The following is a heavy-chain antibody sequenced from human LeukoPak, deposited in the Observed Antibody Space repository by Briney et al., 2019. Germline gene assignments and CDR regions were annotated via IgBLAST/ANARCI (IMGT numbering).Heavy chain of an antibody. D-gene: IGHD3-22*01. Sequence: GGSLRLSCAASGFTFSSYGMHWVRQAPGKGLEWVAVIWYDGSNKYYADSVKGRFTTSRDNSKNTLYLQMNSLRAEDTAVYYCAKEYYYDSSFDAFDIWGQGTMVTVSS. J-gene: IGHJ3*02. CDR2: IWYDGSNK. CDR1: GFTFSSYG. CDR3: AKEYYYDSSFDAFDI. V-gene: IGHV3-33*06.